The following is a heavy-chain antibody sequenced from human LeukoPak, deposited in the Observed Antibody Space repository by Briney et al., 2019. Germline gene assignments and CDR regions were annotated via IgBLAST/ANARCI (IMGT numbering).Heavy chain of an antibody. CDR2: ISSSSSHT. J-gene: IGHJ4*02. Sequence: GGSLRLSGVASGFVFSDYYMSWIRQALGKGGEWVSYISSSSSHTNYADSVKGRFTISRDNAKNSLYLQMSSLRAEDMALYYCARARGDSTSYYFDYWGRGTLVTVSS. CDR1: GFVFSDYY. D-gene: IGHD2-21*02. CDR3: ARARGDSTSYYFDY. V-gene: IGHV3-11*06.